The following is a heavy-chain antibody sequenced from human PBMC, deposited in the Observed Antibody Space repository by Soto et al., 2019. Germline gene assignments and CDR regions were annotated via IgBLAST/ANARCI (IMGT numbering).Heavy chain of an antibody. D-gene: IGHD5-12*01. CDR1: GFTFNNYH. CDR3: ARDCKGRDGYTNYYYYGMDV. CDR2: ISSSSDYI. J-gene: IGHJ6*02. V-gene: IGHV3-21*01. Sequence: GGSLRLSCAASGFTFNNYHMNWVRQSPGKGLEWVSSISSSSDYIYYADSMKGRFTVSRDNAKNSLYLQMDSLRAEDTAVYYCARDCKGRDGYTNYYYYGMDVWGQGTTVSVS.